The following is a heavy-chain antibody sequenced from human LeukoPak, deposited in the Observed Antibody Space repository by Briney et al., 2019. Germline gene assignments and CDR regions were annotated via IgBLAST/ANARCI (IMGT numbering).Heavy chain of an antibody. Sequence: ASVKVSCKASGYTFTTYYTQWVRQAPGQRREWLGIINPTTGITTYAQKFWGGVTLARDMSTGTVYIEVSSLRSEDTAVYYCARDPGLTTDYYYMDVWGKGTTVTVSS. V-gene: IGHV1-46*01. CDR2: INPTTGIT. CDR1: GYTFTTYY. D-gene: IGHD1-1*01. J-gene: IGHJ6*03. CDR3: ARDPGLTTDYYYMDV.